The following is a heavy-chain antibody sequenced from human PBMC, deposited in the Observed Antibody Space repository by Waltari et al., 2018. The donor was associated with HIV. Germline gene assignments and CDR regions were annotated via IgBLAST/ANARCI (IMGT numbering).Heavy chain of an antibody. V-gene: IGHV4-30-4*01. CDR1: GGSISSGDYY. D-gene: IGHD3-3*01. J-gene: IGHJ6*02. CDR3: ARDCCDFWSGYSRHYYYGMDV. CDR2: IYYSGGT. Sequence: QVQLQESGPGLVKPSQTLSLTCTVSGGSISSGDYYWSWIRQPPGKGLEWIGYIYYSGGTYSNPSLKSRVTISVDTSKNQFSLKLSSVTAADTAVYYCARDCCDFWSGYSRHYYYGMDVWGQGTTVTVSS.